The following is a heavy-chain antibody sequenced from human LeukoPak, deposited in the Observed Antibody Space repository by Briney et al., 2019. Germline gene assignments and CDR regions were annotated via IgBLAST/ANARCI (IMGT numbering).Heavy chain of an antibody. Sequence: GGSLRLSCAASGFTFSTHYMSWVRQAPGKGLEWVSSISSSSSYIYYADSVKGRFTISRDNAKNSLYLQMNSLRAEDTAVYYCARPRGYSYGPFDYWGQGTLVTVSS. CDR1: GFTFSTHY. V-gene: IGHV3-21*01. CDR2: ISSSSSYI. J-gene: IGHJ4*02. D-gene: IGHD5-18*01. CDR3: ARPRGYSYGPFDY.